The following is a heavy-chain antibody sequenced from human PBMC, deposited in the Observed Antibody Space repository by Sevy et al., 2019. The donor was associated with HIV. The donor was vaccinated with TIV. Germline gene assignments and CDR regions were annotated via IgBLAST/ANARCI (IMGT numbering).Heavy chain of an antibody. J-gene: IGHJ4*02. V-gene: IGHV3-30*18. Sequence: GGSLRLSCAASGFTFSSYGMHWVRQAPGKGLEWVAVISYDGSNKYYADSVKGRFTISRDNSKNTLYLQMNSLRAEDTAVYYCAKAGQSWDYFDYWGQGTLVTV. CDR2: ISYDGSNK. D-gene: IGHD6-13*01. CDR3: AKAGQSWDYFDY. CDR1: GFTFSSYG.